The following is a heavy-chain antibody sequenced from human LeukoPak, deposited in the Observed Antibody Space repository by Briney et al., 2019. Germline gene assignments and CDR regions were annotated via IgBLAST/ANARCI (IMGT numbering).Heavy chain of an antibody. CDR3: ARLSTVTTSFDY. CDR1: GGSFSVYY. D-gene: IGHD4-17*01. J-gene: IGHJ4*02. V-gene: IGHV4-34*01. CDR2: INDSGRT. Sequence: PSETLSLTCAAYGGSFSVYYWSWIRQPPGKGLEWIGEINDSGRTNYNPSLKSRVTMSVDTSKNQFSLKLSSVTAADTAVYYCARLSTVTTSFDYWGQGTLVTVSS.